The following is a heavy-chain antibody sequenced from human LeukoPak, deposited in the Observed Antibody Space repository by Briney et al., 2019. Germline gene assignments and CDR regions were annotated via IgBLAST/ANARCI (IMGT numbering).Heavy chain of an antibody. CDR3: ATVGRSSGLDWVFDL. Sequence: SETLSLTCDVSGDSITTAGSSWGWIRQPPGKGLEWIGNIYHGVSTYYNPSLKSRVIISVDESKTQFSLELTSITAADTAVYYCATVGRSSGLDWVFDLWGRGILVPVSS. CDR2: IYHGVST. V-gene: IGHV4-30-2*01. J-gene: IGHJ2*01. D-gene: IGHD6-25*01. CDR1: GDSITTAGSS.